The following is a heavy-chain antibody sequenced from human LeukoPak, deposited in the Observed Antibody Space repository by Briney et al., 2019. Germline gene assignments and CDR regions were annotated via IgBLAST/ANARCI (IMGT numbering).Heavy chain of an antibody. CDR2: ISSSSSTI. CDR1: GFTFSSYS. V-gene: IGHV3-48*01. J-gene: IGHJ3*02. Sequence: GGSLRLSCAASGFTFSSYSMSWVRQAPGKGLEWVSYISSSSSTIYYADSVKGRFTISRDNAKNSLYLQMNSLRAEDTAVYYCAKDYGTVTVGDAFDIWGQGTMVTVSS. CDR3: AKDYGTVTVGDAFDI. D-gene: IGHD4-17*01.